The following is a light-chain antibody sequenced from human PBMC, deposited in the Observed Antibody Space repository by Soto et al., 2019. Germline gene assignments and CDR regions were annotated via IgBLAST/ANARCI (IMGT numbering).Light chain of an antibody. CDR3: QKYSSAPQT. CDR1: QGISNY. Sequence: DIQMTQSPSSLSASVGYRVTITCRASQGISNYLAWYQQKPGEVPNLLIYGASTLQSGVPSRFGGSGSGTDFTLTISNLQPEDVATYYCQKYSSAPQTFGQGTKV. J-gene: IGKJ1*01. CDR2: GAS. V-gene: IGKV1-27*01.